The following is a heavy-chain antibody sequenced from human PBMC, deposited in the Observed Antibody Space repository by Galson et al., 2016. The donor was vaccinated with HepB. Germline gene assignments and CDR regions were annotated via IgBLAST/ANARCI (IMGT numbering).Heavy chain of an antibody. J-gene: IGHJ6*04. CDR1: VFTFRNYG. CDR3: VQGSTAPAV. Sequence: SLRLSCAASVFTFRNYGMTWVRQAPGKGLEVVSSISRSGDSTDYADSVKGRFTISRDNSKNTLSRQMNSLTADDTAIYYCVQGSTAPAVWGKGTTVTVSS. V-gene: IGHV3-23*01. CDR2: ISRSGDST. D-gene: IGHD2-2*01.